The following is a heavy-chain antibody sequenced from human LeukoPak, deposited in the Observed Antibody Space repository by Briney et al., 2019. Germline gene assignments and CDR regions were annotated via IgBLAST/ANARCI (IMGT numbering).Heavy chain of an antibody. D-gene: IGHD3-9*01. V-gene: IGHV4-39*01. CDR2: LYYSGSN. CDR1: GGSLSSHIYF. CDR3: ARHWNRDFSPISCAFGY. J-gene: IGHJ4*02. Sequence: SETLSLTCTVSGGSLSSHIYFWGWLRQPPGKGLEWIGSLYYSGSNYYNPSLKSRVTISVDTSKNQFSLNLTSVTAADTAVYYCARHWNRDFSPISCAFGYWGQGSLVTVSS.